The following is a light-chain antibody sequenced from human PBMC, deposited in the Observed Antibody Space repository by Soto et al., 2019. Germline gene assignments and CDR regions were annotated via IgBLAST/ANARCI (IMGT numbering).Light chain of an antibody. J-gene: IGLJ1*01. Sequence: QSVLTQPPSVSGAPGQRVTISCTGSSSNIGAGYDVHWYQQLPGTAPKLLIYGNSNRPSGVPDRFSGSKSGTSASLAITGLQAEDEADYYCQSVRVFGTGT. CDR2: GNS. CDR1: SSNIGAGYD. V-gene: IGLV1-40*01. CDR3: QSVRV.